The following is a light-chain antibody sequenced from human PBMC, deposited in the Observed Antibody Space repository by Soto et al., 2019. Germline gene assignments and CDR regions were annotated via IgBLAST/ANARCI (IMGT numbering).Light chain of an antibody. V-gene: IGKV3-15*01. CDR1: QSVSSN. J-gene: IGKJ4*01. CDR3: QQYNNWPPLT. Sequence: EIVMTQSPAPLSVSPGERATLSCRASQSVSSNLAWYQQKPGQAPRLTIYGASTRANGIPARFSGSGSGTEFTLTISSLQSEDFAVYYCQQYNNWPPLTFGGGTKVEIK. CDR2: GAS.